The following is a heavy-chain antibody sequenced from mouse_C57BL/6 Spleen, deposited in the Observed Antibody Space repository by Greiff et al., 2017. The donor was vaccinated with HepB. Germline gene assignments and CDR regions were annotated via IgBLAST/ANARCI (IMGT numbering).Heavy chain of an antibody. D-gene: IGHD2-4*01. CDR3: ARDDSHFDY. V-gene: IGHV1-59*01. CDR1: GYTFTSYW. CDR2: IDPSDSYT. J-gene: IGHJ2*01. Sequence: QVQLKQPGAELVRPGTSVKLSCKASGYTFTSYWMHWVKQRPGQGLEWIGVIDPSDSYTNYNQKFKGKATLTVDTSSSTAYMQLSSLTSEDSAVYYCARDDSHFDYWGQGTTLTVSS.